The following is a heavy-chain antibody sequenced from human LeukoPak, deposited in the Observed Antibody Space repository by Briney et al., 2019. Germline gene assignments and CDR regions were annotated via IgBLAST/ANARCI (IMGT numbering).Heavy chain of an antibody. CDR3: ARAITMIVDHDAFDI. J-gene: IGHJ3*02. Sequence: GASVKVSCKASGGTFSSYAISWVRQAPGQGLEWMGGIIPIFDTANYAQKFQVRVTITADESASTAYMELSSLRSEDTAVYYCARAITMIVDHDAFDIWGQGTMVTVSS. CDR2: IIPIFDTA. CDR1: GGTFSSYA. D-gene: IGHD3-22*01. V-gene: IGHV1-69*13.